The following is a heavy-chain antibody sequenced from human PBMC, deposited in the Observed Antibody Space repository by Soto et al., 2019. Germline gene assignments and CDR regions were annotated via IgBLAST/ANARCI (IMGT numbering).Heavy chain of an antibody. Sequence: GGSLRLSCAASGFTFSSYAMHWVRQAPGKGLEWVAVISYDGSNKYYADSVKGRFTISRDNSKNTLYLQMNSLRAEDTAVYYCAREVTMIVAPEDSDYYYGMDVWGQGTTVTVSS. D-gene: IGHD3-22*01. CDR2: ISYDGSNK. J-gene: IGHJ6*02. CDR1: GFTFSSYA. V-gene: IGHV3-30-3*01. CDR3: AREVTMIVAPEDSDYYYGMDV.